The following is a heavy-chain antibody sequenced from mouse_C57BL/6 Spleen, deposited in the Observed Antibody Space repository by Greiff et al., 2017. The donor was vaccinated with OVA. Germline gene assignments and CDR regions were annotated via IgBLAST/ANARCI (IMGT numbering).Heavy chain of an antibody. CDR1: GYAFSSSW. Sequence: VQLQQSGPELVKPGASVKISCTASGYAFSSSWMNWVKQRPGKGLEWIGRIYPGDGDTNYNGKFKGKATLTADKSSSTAYMQLSSLTSEDSAVYFCARSGSGFPFAYWGQGTLVTVSA. J-gene: IGHJ3*01. CDR3: ARSGSGFPFAY. D-gene: IGHD3-1*01. V-gene: IGHV1-82*01. CDR2: IYPGDGDT.